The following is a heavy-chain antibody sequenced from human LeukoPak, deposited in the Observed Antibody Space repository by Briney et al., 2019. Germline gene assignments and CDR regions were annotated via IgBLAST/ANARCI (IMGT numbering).Heavy chain of an antibody. CDR3: ARDRDYAFDY. D-gene: IGHD4-17*01. J-gene: IGHJ4*02. CDR2: ISGSGGST. V-gene: IGHV3-23*01. CDR1: GFTFSSYA. Sequence: GGSLRLSCAASGFTFSSYAMSWVRQAPGKGLEWVSAISGSGGSTYYADSMKGRFTISRDNSKNTLYLQMDSLRDEDTAVYYCARDRDYAFDYWGQGTLVTVSS.